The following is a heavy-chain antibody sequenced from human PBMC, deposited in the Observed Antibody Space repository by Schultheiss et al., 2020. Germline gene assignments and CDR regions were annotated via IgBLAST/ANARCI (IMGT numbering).Heavy chain of an antibody. V-gene: IGHV4-59*12. CDR1: GGSISSYY. D-gene: IGHD4-11*01. Sequence: SQTLSLTCTVSGGSISSYYWSWIRQPPGKGLEWIGYIYYSGSTNYNPSLKSRVTISVDTSKNQFSLKLSSVTAADTAVYYCARDLATVTTDSYYYYGMDVWGKGTTVTVSS. J-gene: IGHJ6*04. CDR2: IYYSGST. CDR3: ARDLATVTTDSYYYYGMDV.